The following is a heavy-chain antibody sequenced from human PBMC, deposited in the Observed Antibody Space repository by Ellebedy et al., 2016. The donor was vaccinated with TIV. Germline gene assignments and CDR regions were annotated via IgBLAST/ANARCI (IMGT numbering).Heavy chain of an antibody. CDR1: GAPINTDLYY. J-gene: IGHJ4*02. CDR2: VFHSGKS. CDR3: ARYRAGGVSSWYIDN. D-gene: IGHD6-13*01. Sequence: MPSETLSLTCTLSGAPINTDLYYCGWIRQPPGKGLEWIGSVFHSGKSRSNPSLRSRVTISVDTPKTQFTLKFTSMTAADTAVYFCARYRAGGVSSWYIDNWGKGTLVTVSS. V-gene: IGHV4-39*01.